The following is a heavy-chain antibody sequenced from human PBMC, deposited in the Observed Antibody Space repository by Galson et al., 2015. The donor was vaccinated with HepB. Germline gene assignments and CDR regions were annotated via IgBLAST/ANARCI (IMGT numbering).Heavy chain of an antibody. CDR2: TYFRSKWST. CDR3: ARGPPGTVTTFDI. Sequence: CAISGDSVSSNRATWNWIRQSPSRGLAWLGRTYFRSKWSTDYAVSVRGRITINSDTSKNQFSLKLSSVTAADTAVYYCARGPPGTVTTFDIWGQGTMVTVSS. CDR1: GDSVSSNRAT. J-gene: IGHJ3*02. V-gene: IGHV6-1*01. D-gene: IGHD4-17*01.